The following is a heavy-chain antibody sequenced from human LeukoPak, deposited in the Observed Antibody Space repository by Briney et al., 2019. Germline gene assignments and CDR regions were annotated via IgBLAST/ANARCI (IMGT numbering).Heavy chain of an antibody. J-gene: IGHJ4*02. V-gene: IGHV4-39*01. CDR2: IYYTGST. CDR1: GGSISSSSYY. CDR3: ARRKTKYSSSRYGRAADGAFDY. D-gene: IGHD6-13*01. Sequence: SVTLSLTCTVSGGSISSSSYYWGWLRQPPGKGLEWIGSIYYTGSTYYNPSIKSRVTISVDTSKNQFSLKLSSVTAADTAVYYCARRKTKYSSSRYGRAADGAFDYWGQGTLVTVSS.